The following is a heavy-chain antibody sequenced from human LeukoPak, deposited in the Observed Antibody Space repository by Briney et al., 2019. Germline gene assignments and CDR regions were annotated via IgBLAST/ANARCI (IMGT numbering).Heavy chain of an antibody. CDR2: FDPEDGET. V-gene: IGHV1-24*01. D-gene: IGHD3-22*01. Sequence: ASVKVSCKVSGYTLTELSMHWVRQAPGKGLEWMGGFDPEDGETIYAQKFQGRVTMTADTSTDTAYMELSSLRSEDTAVYYCATHSSGYYLWGQGTLVTVSS. J-gene: IGHJ4*02. CDR3: ATHSSGYYL. CDR1: GYTLTELS.